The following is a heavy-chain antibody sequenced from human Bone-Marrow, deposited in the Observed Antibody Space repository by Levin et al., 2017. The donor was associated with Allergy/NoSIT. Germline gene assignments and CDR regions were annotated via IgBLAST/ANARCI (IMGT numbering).Heavy chain of an antibody. CDR1: GFSLSTTEVG. J-gene: IGHJ4*02. Sequence: SGPTLVKPTETLTLTCTFSGFSLSTTEVGVAWIRQSPGKALEWLALIYWDDDKRYNPSLKSRLSITKDTSKNQVFLTMTNMDPVDTATYFWATGKLILTYWGQGTRVAVSS. V-gene: IGHV2-5*02. CDR2: IYWDDDK. D-gene: IGHD1-1*01. CDR3: ATGKLILTY.